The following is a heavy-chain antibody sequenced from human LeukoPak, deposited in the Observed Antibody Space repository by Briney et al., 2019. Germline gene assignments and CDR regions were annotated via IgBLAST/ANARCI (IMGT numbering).Heavy chain of an antibody. CDR1: GYTFTGYY. CDR3: ARTVEMATIGGLGLPGLLFDY. D-gene: IGHD5-24*01. CDR2: INPNSGGT. J-gene: IGHJ4*02. V-gene: IGHV1-2*02. Sequence: GASVKVACKASGYTFTGYYMHWVRQAPGQGLEWMGWINPNSGGTNYAQKLPGRVTMTTDTSTSTAYMELRSLRSDDTAVYYCARTVEMATIGGLGLPGLLFDYWGQGTLVTVSS.